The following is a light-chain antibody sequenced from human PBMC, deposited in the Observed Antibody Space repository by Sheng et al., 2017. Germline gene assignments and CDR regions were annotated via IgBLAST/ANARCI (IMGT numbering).Light chain of an antibody. CDR2: DAS. CDR1: QSVGSSY. V-gene: IGKV3-11*01. J-gene: IGKJ2*03. Sequence: EIVLTQSPGTLSLSPGERATLSCRASQSVGSSYLAWYQQKPGQAPRLLIYDASNRATGIPARFSGSGSGTDFTLTISSLEPEDFAVYYCQQRRNWPQSFGQGTKLEIK. CDR3: QQRRNWPQS.